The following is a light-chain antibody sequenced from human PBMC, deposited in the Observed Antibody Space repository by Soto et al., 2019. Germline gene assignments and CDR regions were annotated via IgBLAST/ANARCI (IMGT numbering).Light chain of an antibody. V-gene: IGKV1-5*03. J-gene: IGKJ1*01. CDR1: QTISSW. CDR2: KAS. CDR3: HQLNTFPRT. Sequence: DIQMTQSPSTLSGSVGDRVTITCRASQTISSWLAWYQQKPGQAPKLLIYKASTLKSGVPSRFSGSGSGTEFTLTISSLQPEDFATYYCHQLNTFPRTFGQGTKVDI.